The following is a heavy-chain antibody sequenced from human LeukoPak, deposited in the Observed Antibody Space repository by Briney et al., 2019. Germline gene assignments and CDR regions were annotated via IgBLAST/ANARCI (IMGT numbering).Heavy chain of an antibody. V-gene: IGHV4-59*01. CDR1: GGSISSYY. CDR3: ARGSGSYLDY. J-gene: IGHJ4*02. CDR2: IYYSGST. Sequence: PSETLSLTCTASGGSISSYYWSLIRQPPGKGLEWIGYIYYSGSTNYNPSLRSRVTISVDTSKNQFSLKLTSVTAADTAVYYCARGSGSYLDYWGQGTLVTVSS. D-gene: IGHD1-26*01.